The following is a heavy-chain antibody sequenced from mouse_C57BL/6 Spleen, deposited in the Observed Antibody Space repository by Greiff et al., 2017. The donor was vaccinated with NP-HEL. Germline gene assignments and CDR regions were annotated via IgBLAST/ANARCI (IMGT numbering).Heavy chain of an antibody. CDR2: IDPENGDT. J-gene: IGHJ1*03. V-gene: IGHV14-4*01. CDR3: TRSGYVDV. CDR1: GFNIKDDY. Sequence: EVQLQQSGAELVRPGASVKLSCTASGFNIKDDYMHWVKQRPEQGLEWIGWIDPENGDTEYASKFQGKATITADTSSNTAYLQLSSLTSEDTAVYYCTRSGYVDVWGTGTTVTVSS.